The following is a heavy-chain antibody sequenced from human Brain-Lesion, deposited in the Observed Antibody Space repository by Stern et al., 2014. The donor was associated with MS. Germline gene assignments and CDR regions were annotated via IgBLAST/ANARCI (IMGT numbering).Heavy chain of an antibody. CDR3: ATTRWDLFTWNWFDP. J-gene: IGHJ5*02. D-gene: IGHD1-26*01. CDR2: IHDGGST. CDR1: GGSISSSGYY. Sequence: VQLVESGPGLVKPSQTLSLTCTVSGGSISSSGYYWSWIRQPPDKGLEWIGRIHDGGSTYYNPSLKGRVTISMDTAKTQFSLKRTSVTAADTAVYYCATTRWDLFTWNWFDPWGQGTLVTVSS. V-gene: IGHV4-61*02.